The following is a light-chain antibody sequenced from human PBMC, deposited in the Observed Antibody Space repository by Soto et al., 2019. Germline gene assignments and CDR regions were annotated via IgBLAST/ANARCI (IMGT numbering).Light chain of an antibody. V-gene: IGLV2-14*01. CDR3: YSYTRSSTLV. Sequence: QSVLTQPASVSGSPGQTVTISCTGTSSDVGGYDYVSWYQQHPGKAPKLMIYEVSNRPSGVSTRFSGSKSGNTASLTISGLQAEDEADYYCYSYTRSSTLVFGGGTKVTVL. J-gene: IGLJ2*01. CDR1: SSDVGGYDY. CDR2: EVS.